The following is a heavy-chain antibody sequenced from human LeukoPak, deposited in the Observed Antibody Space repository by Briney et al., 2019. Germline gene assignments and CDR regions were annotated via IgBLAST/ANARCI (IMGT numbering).Heavy chain of an antibody. CDR1: GFTFSTYA. CDR3: AKNVASGSYDY. V-gene: IGHV3-23*01. J-gene: IGHJ4*02. D-gene: IGHD1-26*01. CDR2: ISGGGGTR. Sequence: GGSLRLSCAASGFTFSTYAMTWVRQAPGKGLEWGSGISGGGGTRYHADPVKGRLNISRDNSKNTVYLQMHSLRAEDTAVYYCAKNVASGSYDYWGQGTLVTVSS.